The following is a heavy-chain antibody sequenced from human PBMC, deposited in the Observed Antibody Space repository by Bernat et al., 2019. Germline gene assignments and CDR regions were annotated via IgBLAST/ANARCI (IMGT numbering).Heavy chain of an antibody. V-gene: IGHV4-31*03. Sequence: QLQLQESGPRLVEPSQTLSLACTVTGASIAGGSYHWSWVRQYPGKGLEWIGFVSTSGSTSYNPSLKSRLSISLETSKNQFSVSLPSVTAADTAVYYCAKGDHLGELSHWGQGALVTVSS. CDR3: AKGDHLGELSH. CDR1: GASIAGGSYH. J-gene: IGHJ4*02. D-gene: IGHD3-16*02. CDR2: VSTSGST.